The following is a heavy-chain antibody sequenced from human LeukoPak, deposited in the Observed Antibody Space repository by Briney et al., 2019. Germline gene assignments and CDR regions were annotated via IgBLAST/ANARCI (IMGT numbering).Heavy chain of an antibody. CDR1: GFTFSSYA. CDR3: ARSRVRAAIRSFSDY. V-gene: IGHV3-30-3*01. Sequence: GGSLRLSCAASGFTFSSYAMHWVRQAPGKGLEWVAVISYDGSNKYYADSVKGRFTISRDNSKNTLYLQMNSLRAEDRAVYYCARSRVRAAIRSFSDYWGQGTLVAVSS. CDR2: ISYDGSNK. J-gene: IGHJ4*02. D-gene: IGHD2-2*01.